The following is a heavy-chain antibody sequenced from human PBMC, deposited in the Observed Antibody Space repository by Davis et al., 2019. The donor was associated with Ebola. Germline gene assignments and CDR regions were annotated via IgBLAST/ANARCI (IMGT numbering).Heavy chain of an antibody. D-gene: IGHD4-17*01. CDR2: IYYSGST. Sequence: MPSETLSLTCTVSGGSISSYYWGWIRQPPGKGLEWIGSIYYSGSTYYNPSLKSRVTISVDTSKNQFSLKLSSVTAADTAVYYCATLMTTVTTGWFDPWGQGTLVTVSS. CDR1: GGSISSYY. J-gene: IGHJ5*02. V-gene: IGHV4-39*01. CDR3: ATLMTTVTTGWFDP.